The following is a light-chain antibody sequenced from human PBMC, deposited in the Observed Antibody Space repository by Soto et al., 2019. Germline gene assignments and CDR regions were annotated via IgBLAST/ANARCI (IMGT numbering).Light chain of an antibody. CDR2: DAS. CDR1: QSVSSY. Sequence: EIVLTQPPATLSLSPGERATLSCRASQSVSSYLAWYQQKSGQAPRLLIYDASNRATGIPARFSGSGSGTDFTLTISSLEPEDFAVYYCQQRSNWPPLTFGGGTKVEIK. J-gene: IGKJ4*01. V-gene: IGKV3-11*01. CDR3: QQRSNWPPLT.